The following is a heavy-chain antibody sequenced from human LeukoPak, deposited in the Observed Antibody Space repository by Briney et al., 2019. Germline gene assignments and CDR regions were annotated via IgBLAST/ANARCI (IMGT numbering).Heavy chain of an antibody. V-gene: IGHV4-39*07. D-gene: IGHD3-10*01. CDR3: ARDQWPYGSGSYAT. J-gene: IGHJ5*02. Sequence: SETLSLTCSVSGGSISSSDYYWGWIRQPPGKGLEFIASIYYSGSTYYNPSLESRVTIGMDMSRNQVSLRLSTVTAADTAVYFCARDQWPYGSGSYATWGQGTLVIASS. CDR2: IYYSGST. CDR1: GGSISSSDYY.